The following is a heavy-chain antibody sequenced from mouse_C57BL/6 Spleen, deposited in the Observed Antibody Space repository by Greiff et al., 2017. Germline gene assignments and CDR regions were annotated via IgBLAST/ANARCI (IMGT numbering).Heavy chain of an antibody. CDR2: ISSGGSYT. CDR3: ARQTTVVPYFDY. CDR1: GFTFSSYG. J-gene: IGHJ2*01. V-gene: IGHV5-6*01. D-gene: IGHD1-1*01. Sequence: EVQLKESGGDLVKPGGSLKLSCAASGFTFSSYGMSWVRQTPDKRLEWVATISSGGSYTYYPDSVKGRFTISRDNAKNTLYLQMSSLKSEGTAMYYCARQTTVVPYFDYWGQGTTLTVSS.